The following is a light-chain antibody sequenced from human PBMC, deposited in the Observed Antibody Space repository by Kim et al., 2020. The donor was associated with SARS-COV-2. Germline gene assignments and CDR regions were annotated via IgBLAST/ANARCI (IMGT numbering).Light chain of an antibody. V-gene: IGKV3-11*01. CDR2: DAS. CDR1: QSVSRY. J-gene: IGKJ1*01. Sequence: LSPGERATLSCRASQSVSRYLAWYQQKPGQAPRLLIYDASSRATGIPARFSGSGSGTDFTLTISSLEPEDFAVYYCQQRNSWPRTFGQGTKVDIK. CDR3: QQRNSWPRT.